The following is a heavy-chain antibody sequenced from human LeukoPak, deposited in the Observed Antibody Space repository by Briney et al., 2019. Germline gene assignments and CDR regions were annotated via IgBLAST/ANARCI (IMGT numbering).Heavy chain of an antibody. V-gene: IGHV3-21*01. CDR1: GFTFSSYS. CDR3: ARDPNTYYYDSSGYYH. D-gene: IGHD3-22*01. CDR2: ISSSSSYI. J-gene: IGHJ5*02. Sequence: GGSLRLSCAASGFTFSSYSMNWVRQAPGKGLEWVSSISSSSSYIYYADSVKGRFTISRDNAKNSLYLQMNSLRAEDTAVYYCARDPNTYYYDSSGYYHWGQGTLVTVFS.